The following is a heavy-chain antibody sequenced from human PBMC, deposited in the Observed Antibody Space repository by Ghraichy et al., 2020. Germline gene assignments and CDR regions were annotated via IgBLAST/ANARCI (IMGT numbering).Heavy chain of an antibody. CDR2: IYYSGST. CDR1: GGSISSSSYY. V-gene: IGHV4-39*01. D-gene: IGHD3-9*01. CDR3: ARRHRDDILSENWFDP. J-gene: IGHJ5*02. Sequence: SETLSLTCTVSGGSISSSSYYWGWIRQPPGKGLEWIGSIYYSGSTYYNPSLKSRVTISVDTSKNQFSLKLSSVTAADTAVYYCARRHRDDILSENWFDPWGQGTLVTVSS.